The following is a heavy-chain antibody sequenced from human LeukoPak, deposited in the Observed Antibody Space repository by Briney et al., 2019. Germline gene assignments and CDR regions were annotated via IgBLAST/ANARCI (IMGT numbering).Heavy chain of an antibody. Sequence: GASVKVSCKASGYTFIGYYMHWVRQAPGQGLEWMGWISAYNGNTNYAQKLQGRVTMTTDTSTSTAYMELRSLRSDDTAVYYCARDPSGYDFWSGYLPNYYYYYGMDVWGQGTTVTVSS. D-gene: IGHD3-3*01. CDR2: ISAYNGNT. CDR3: ARDPSGYDFWSGYLPNYYYYYGMDV. CDR1: GYTFIGYY. J-gene: IGHJ6*02. V-gene: IGHV1-18*04.